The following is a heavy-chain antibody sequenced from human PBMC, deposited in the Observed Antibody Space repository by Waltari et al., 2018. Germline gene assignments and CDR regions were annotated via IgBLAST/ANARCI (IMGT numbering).Heavy chain of an antibody. CDR1: GGSFSGYY. CDR2: INHSGST. CDR3: ARETQGIATFDY. Sequence: QVQLQQWGAGLLKPSETLSLTCAVYGGSFSGYYWSWIRQPPGKGLEWIGEINHSGSTNYNPSLKSRVTISVDTSKNQFSLKLSSVTAADTAVYYCARETQGIATFDYWGQGTLVTVSS. D-gene: IGHD6-13*01. V-gene: IGHV4-34*01. J-gene: IGHJ4*02.